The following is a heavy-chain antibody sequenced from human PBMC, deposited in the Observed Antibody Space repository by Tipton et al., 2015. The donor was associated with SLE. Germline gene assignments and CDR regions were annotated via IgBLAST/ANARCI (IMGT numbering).Heavy chain of an antibody. D-gene: IGHD6-25*01. CDR3: AKNRASSVWTNFDY. J-gene: IGHJ4*02. V-gene: IGHV3-23*03. Sequence: SLRLSCVTSGFTFNNYAMTWVRRAPGKGMEWVSAIYSDGSSTYYADSVKGRFTISRDNSKNTLYLQMNSLRVEDTAVYYCAKNRASSVWTNFDYWGQGTLVTVSS. CDR2: IYSDGSST. CDR1: GFTFNNYA.